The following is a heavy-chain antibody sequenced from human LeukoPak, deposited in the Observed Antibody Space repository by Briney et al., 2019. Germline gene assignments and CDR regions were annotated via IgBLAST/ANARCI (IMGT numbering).Heavy chain of an antibody. V-gene: IGHV3-23*01. CDR1: GFTFSAYA. CDR3: AKDLGGYSGYPYGGNWFDP. D-gene: IGHD5-12*01. Sequence: GGSLRLSCAASGFTFSAYAMSWVRQAPGKGLKWVSAISGSGESTYYADSVKGRFTISRDNSKNTLYLQMNSLRAEDTAVYYCAKDLGGYSGYPYGGNWFDPWGQGTLVTVSS. CDR2: ISGSGEST. J-gene: IGHJ5*02.